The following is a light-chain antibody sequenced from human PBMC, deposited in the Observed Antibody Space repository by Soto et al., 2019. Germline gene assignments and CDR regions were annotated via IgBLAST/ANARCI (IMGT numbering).Light chain of an antibody. V-gene: IGLV2-14*01. J-gene: IGLJ1*01. CDR2: EVS. CDR1: SNDVGGYNY. Sequence: QSVLTQPASVSGSPGQSITISCTGTSNDVGGYNYVSWYQHHPGKAPKLMIYEVSDRPSGVSNRFSGSKSGNTASLTISGLQVEDEADYYCCSYKVHYIYVFGTGTKVTAL. CDR3: CSYKVHYIYV.